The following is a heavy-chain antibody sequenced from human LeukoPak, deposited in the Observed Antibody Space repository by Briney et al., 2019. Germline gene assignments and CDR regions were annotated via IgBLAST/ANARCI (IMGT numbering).Heavy chain of an antibody. Sequence: SETLSLTCTVSGGSISSSSYYWGWIRQPPGKGLEWIGSIYYSGSTYYNPSLKSRVTISVDTSKNQFSLKLSSVTAADTAVYYCARVGGGEPPGGPLWGQGTMVTVSS. CDR3: ARVGGGEPPGGPL. D-gene: IGHD1-26*01. CDR1: GGSISSSSYY. V-gene: IGHV4-39*01. CDR2: IYYSGST. J-gene: IGHJ3*01.